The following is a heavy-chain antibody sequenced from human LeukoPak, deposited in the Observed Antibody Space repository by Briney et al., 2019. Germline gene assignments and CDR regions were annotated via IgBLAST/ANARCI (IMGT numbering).Heavy chain of an antibody. D-gene: IGHD2-2*01. CDR3: AKDVRCSSTSCLFDY. Sequence: PGGSLRPSCAASGFTFSSYAMSWVRQAPGKGLEWVSPISGSGGSTYYANSVKGRFTISRDNSKNTLYLQMNSLRAEDTAVYYCAKDVRCSSTSCLFDYWGQGTLVTVSS. V-gene: IGHV3-23*01. CDR1: GFTFSSYA. J-gene: IGHJ4*02. CDR2: ISGSGGST.